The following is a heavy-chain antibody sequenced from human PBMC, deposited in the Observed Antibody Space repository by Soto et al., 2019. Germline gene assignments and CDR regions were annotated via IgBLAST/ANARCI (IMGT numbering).Heavy chain of an antibody. CDR1: GYTFNAYG. CDR2: INPYDGNT. Sequence: QVQVVQSGGEVKNPGASVKVSCKASGYTFNAYGVSWVRQAPGQGLEWMGWINPYDGNTNYTQTLQGRVTMTTGTSTSTAYMELRSLRSDDTAVYYCARGGVSSYMDVWGKGTTVTVSS. D-gene: IGHD3-10*01. V-gene: IGHV1-18*01. J-gene: IGHJ6*03. CDR3: ARGGVSSYMDV.